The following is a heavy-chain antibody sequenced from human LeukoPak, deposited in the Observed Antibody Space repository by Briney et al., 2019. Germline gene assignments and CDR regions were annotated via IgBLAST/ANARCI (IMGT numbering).Heavy chain of an antibody. V-gene: IGHV5-51*01. CDR2: IYPGDAET. D-gene: IGHD2-15*01. CDR3: ARLCFGGSCEPAFDF. J-gene: IGHJ3*01. CDR1: GYSFASYW. Sequence: GESLKISCKGSGYSFASYWIAWVRQMPGKGLEWMGSIYPGDAETRYSPSLQGQVTISADRSITTAHLQWSSLKASDTAMYFCARLCFGGSCEPAFDFWGQGSMVIVSS.